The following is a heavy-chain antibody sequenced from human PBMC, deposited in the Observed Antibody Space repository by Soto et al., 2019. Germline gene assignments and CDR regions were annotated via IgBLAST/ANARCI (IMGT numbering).Heavy chain of an antibody. CDR3: AKGRVGYCSSTSCYGDAFDI. D-gene: IGHD2-2*01. V-gene: IGHV3-23*01. CDR1: GFTFSSYA. CDR2: ISGSGGST. Sequence: EVQLLESGGGLVQPGGSLRLSCAASGFTFSSYAMSWVRQAPGKGLEWVSAISGSGGSTYYADSVNGRFTISRDNSKNTLYLQMNSLRAEDTAVYYCAKGRVGYCSSTSCYGDAFDIWGQGTMVTVSS. J-gene: IGHJ3*02.